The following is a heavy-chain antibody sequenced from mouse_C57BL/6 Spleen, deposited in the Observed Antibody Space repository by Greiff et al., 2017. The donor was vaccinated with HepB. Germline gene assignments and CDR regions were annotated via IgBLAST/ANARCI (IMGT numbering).Heavy chain of an antibody. V-gene: IGHV1-61*01. CDR2: IYPSDSET. CDR1: GHTFTSYW. J-gene: IGHJ4*01. D-gene: IGHD1-2*01. CDR3: ARERLRDYYAMDY. Sequence: VQLQQPGAELVRPGSSVKLSCKASGHTFTSYWMDWVKQRPGQGLEWIGNIYPSDSETHYNQKFKDKATLTVDKSSSTAYMQLSSLPSEDSAVYYCARERLRDYYAMDYWGQGTSVTVSS.